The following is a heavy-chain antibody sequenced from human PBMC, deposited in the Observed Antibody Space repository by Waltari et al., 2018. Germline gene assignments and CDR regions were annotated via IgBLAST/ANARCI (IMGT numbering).Heavy chain of an antibody. Sequence: EVHLLEPGGGLVQPGGSLRLSCAASGFDFRIYSMSWISQAPGEGREWGSTRGGSAGGTYYAESVRGRFTISKDTSTNTLYLEMKNLRAEDTATYYCAKHYEYSYGNWGQGTLVTVSS. J-gene: IGHJ4*02. V-gene: IGHV3-23*01. CDR2: RGGSAGGT. CDR3: AKHYEYSYGN. D-gene: IGHD5-18*01. CDR1: GFDFRIYS.